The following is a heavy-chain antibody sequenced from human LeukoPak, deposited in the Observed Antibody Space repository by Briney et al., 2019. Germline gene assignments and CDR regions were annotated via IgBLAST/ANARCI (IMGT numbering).Heavy chain of an antibody. CDR1: GGSISSGGYY. CDR3: ARYSTTDLYYFDY. D-gene: IGHD4-17*01. V-gene: IGHV4-31*03. Sequence: PSQTLSLTCTVSGGSISSGGYYWSWIRQHPGKGLEWIGYIYYSGSTYYNPSLKGRVTISVDTSKNQFSLKLNSVTAADTAVYYCARYSTTDLYYFDYWGQGTLVTVSS. J-gene: IGHJ4*02. CDR2: IYYSGST.